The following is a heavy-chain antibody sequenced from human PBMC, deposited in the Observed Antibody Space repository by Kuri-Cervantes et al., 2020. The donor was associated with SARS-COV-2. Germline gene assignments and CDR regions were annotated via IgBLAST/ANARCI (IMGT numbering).Heavy chain of an antibody. CDR2: INHSGST. CDR3: ARGEWDVVLD. Sequence: GSLRLSCAASGGSFSGYYWSWIRQSPGKGLEWIGEINHSGSTNYNPPLKSRVTISLETSKNQFSLNLCSVTAADTAVYYCARGEWDVVLDWGQGTLVTVSS. CDR1: GGSFSGYY. J-gene: IGHJ4*02. V-gene: IGHV4-34*01. D-gene: IGHD1-26*01.